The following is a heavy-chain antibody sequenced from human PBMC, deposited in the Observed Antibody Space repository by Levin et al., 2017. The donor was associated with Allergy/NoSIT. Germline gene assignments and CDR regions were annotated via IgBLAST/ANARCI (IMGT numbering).Heavy chain of an antibody. D-gene: IGHD2-15*01. Sequence: SETLSLTCAVYGGSFSGYYWSWIRQPPGKGLEWIGEINHSGSTNYNPSLKSRVTISVDTSKNQFSLKLSSVTAADTAVYYCARVGRGANAYCSGGSCYAIDYWGQGTLVTVSS. CDR2: INHSGST. V-gene: IGHV4-34*01. CDR1: GGSFSGYY. CDR3: ARVGRGANAYCSGGSCYAIDY. J-gene: IGHJ4*02.